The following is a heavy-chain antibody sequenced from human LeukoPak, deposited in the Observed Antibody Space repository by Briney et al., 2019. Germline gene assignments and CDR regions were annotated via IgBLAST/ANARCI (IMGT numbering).Heavy chain of an antibody. Sequence: PSETLSLTCTLSGGSINSYYWSWVRQPPGKGLGWIGELKHSGSTNYNPSLKTRVTISVDTYKNQFPLRLSSVTAADTAVYYCARGFAVEMGNYYYYYMDVWGKGTTVTVSS. CDR2: LKHSGST. V-gene: IGHV4-34*01. CDR3: ARGFAVEMGNYYYYYMDV. J-gene: IGHJ6*03. D-gene: IGHD5-24*01. CDR1: GGSINSYY.